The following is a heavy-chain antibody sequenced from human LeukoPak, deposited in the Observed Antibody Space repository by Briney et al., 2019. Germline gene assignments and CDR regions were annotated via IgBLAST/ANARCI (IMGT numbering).Heavy chain of an antibody. CDR2: IYYSGST. Sequence: SETLSLTCTVSGGSISSYYWSWIRQPPGKGLEWIGYIYYSGSTNYNPSLKSRVTISGDTSKNQFSLKLRSVTAADTAVYYCARDRYFDWLGYYYYYMDVWGKGTTVTVSS. CDR1: GGSISSYY. V-gene: IGHV4-59*01. D-gene: IGHD3-9*01. CDR3: ARDRYFDWLGYYYYYMDV. J-gene: IGHJ6*03.